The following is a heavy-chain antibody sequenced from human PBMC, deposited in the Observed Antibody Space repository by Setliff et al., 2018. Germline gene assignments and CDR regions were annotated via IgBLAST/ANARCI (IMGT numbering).Heavy chain of an antibody. CDR2: IYYSGST. D-gene: IGHD2-15*01. CDR1: GGSFSGNY. J-gene: IGHJ6*02. Sequence: SETLSLTCAVYGGSFSGNYWSWIRQPPGKGLEWIGYIYYSGSTNYNPSLKSRVTISVDTSENQFSLKLSSVTAADTAVYYCARKKTVYWYYGMDVWGQGTTVTVSS. V-gene: IGHV4-59*01. CDR3: ARKKTVYWYYGMDV.